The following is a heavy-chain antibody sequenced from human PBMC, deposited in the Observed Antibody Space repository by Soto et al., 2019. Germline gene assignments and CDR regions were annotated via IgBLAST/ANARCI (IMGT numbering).Heavy chain of an antibody. CDR3: AKDQCRGGSCYSFDF. V-gene: IGHV3-23*01. J-gene: IGHJ4*02. Sequence: GSLRSPCPAPGSHFCTYSVVWVPPAPGKGLEWVSAISGSGGSTYYADSVKGRFTSSRDNSKNTLYLQMNSLRADDTAVYYCAKDQCRGGSCYSFDFWGQGTLVTVSS. D-gene: IGHD2-15*01. CDR2: ISGSGGST. CDR1: GSHFCTYS.